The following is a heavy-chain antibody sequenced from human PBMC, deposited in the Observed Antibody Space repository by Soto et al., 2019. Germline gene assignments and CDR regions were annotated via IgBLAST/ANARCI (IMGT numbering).Heavy chain of an antibody. CDR2: IYYSGST. CDR3: ARRKVDVTTVVGDWYFDL. D-gene: IGHD4-17*01. V-gene: IGHV4-39*01. J-gene: IGHJ2*01. CDR1: GGSISSSSYY. Sequence: QLQLQESGPGLVKPSETLSLTCTVSGGSISSSSYYWGWIRQPPGKGLEWIGSIYYSGSTYYNPSLKSRVTLSVDTSKNQFSLKLSSVTAADTAVYYCARRKVDVTTVVGDWYFDLWGRGTLVTVSS.